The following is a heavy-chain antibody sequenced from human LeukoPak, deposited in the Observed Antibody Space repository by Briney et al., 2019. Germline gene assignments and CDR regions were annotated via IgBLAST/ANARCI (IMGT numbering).Heavy chain of an antibody. CDR2: ISGSGGST. CDR1: RFTFSSYA. D-gene: IGHD3-10*01. V-gene: IGHV3-23*01. CDR3: AKGGEDYYFEY. Sequence: GGSLRLAWAASRFTFSSYAMRWVRQAPGEGLEWVSAISGSGGSTYYADSVEGPFTISRDNSKNTLYLQMNRLRAEDRAVYYCAKGGEDYYFEYWGQGTLVTVSS. J-gene: IGHJ4*02.